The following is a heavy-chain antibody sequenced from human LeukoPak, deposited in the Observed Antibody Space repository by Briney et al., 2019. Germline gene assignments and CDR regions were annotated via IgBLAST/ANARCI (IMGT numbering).Heavy chain of an antibody. V-gene: IGHV4-34*01. D-gene: IGHD2-15*01. CDR2: INHSGST. CDR3: ARKHCSGGSCYSEDAFDI. Sequence: SETLSLTCAVYGGSFSGYYWSWLRQPPGKGLEWIGEINHSGSTNYNPSLKSRVTISVDTSKNQFSLKLSSVTAADTAVYYCARKHCSGGSCYSEDAFDIWGQGTMVTVSS. J-gene: IGHJ3*02. CDR1: GGSFSGYY.